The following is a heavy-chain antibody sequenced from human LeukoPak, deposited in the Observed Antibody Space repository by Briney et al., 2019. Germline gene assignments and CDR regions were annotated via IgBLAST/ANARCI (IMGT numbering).Heavy chain of an antibody. CDR2: IYYSGST. Sequence: SETLSLTCTVSGGSISSGGYYWSWIRQHPGKGLEWIGYIYYSGSTYYNPALKSRVTISVDTSKNQFSLKLSSVTAADTAVYYCARSVSFIAAAGNWFDPWGQGTLVTVSS. J-gene: IGHJ5*02. CDR3: ARSVSFIAAAGNWFDP. D-gene: IGHD6-13*01. V-gene: IGHV4-31*03. CDR1: GGSISSGGYY.